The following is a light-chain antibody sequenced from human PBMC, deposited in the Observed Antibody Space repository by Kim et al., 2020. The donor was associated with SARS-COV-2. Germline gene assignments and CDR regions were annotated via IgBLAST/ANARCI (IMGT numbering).Light chain of an antibody. J-gene: IGKJ1*01. CDR3: QQYGYSPWT. Sequence: SPGERTTRPCRASQSVRDSNLARYQNKTGRDPRLLIYGASTRATGIPDRGSGSGSGTDFTLTISRLEPEDFAMYYCQQYGYSPWTFGQGTKVDIK. CDR1: QSVRDSN. CDR2: GAS. V-gene: IGKV3-20*01.